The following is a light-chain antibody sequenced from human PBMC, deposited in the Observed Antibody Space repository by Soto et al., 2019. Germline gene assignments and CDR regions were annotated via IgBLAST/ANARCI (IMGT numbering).Light chain of an antibody. V-gene: IGLV2-14*01. Sequence: QSALTQPASVSGSPGQSVTISCTGTSSDVGGYNYVSWYQQLPGEAPKLIIYGVTDRPSGVSYRFSGSKSGNTASLTVSGLQAEDEGDYYCSSYTATRTYVFGTGTKLTVL. CDR1: SSDVGGYNY. CDR2: GVT. J-gene: IGLJ1*01. CDR3: SSYTATRTYV.